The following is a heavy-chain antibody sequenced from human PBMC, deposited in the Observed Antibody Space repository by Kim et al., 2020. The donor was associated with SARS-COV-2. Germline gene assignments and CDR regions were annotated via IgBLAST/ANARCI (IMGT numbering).Heavy chain of an antibody. CDR2: INTNTGNP. J-gene: IGHJ5*02. CDR3: ARLPRVPAARFGDNWFDP. Sequence: ASVKVSCKASGYTFTSYAMNWVRQAPGQGLEWMGWINTNTGNPTYAQGFTGRFVFSLDTSVSTAYLQISSLKAEDTAVYYCARLPRVPAARFGDNWFDPWGQGTLVTVSS. V-gene: IGHV7-4-1*02. D-gene: IGHD2-2*01. CDR1: GYTFTSYA.